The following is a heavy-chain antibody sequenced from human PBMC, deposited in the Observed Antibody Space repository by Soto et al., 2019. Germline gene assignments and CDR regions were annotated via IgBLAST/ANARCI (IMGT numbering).Heavy chain of an antibody. V-gene: IGHV1-46*01. Sequence: QVQLVQSGAEVKKPGASVKVSCKASGYTFTSYYMHWVRQAPGQGLEWMGIINPSGGSTSYAQKFQGRVTMTRDTSKSTVYMELSSLRSEDTAEYYCASESLSTGHYYYYGMDVWGQGTTVTVSS. CDR3: ASESLSTGHYYYYGMDV. CDR1: GYTFTSYY. CDR2: INPSGGST. D-gene: IGHD4-4*01. J-gene: IGHJ6*02.